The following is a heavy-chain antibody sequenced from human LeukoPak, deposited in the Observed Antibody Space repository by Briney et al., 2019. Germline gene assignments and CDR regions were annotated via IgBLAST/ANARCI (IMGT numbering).Heavy chain of an antibody. CDR1: GFTFSSYA. V-gene: IGHV3-23*01. CDR2: ISGSGGST. CDR3: AKDPRIQLWNDAFDI. D-gene: IGHD5-18*01. J-gene: IGHJ3*02. Sequence: PGGSLRLSCAASGFTFSSYAKSWVRQAPGKGLEWVSAISGSGGSTYYADSVKGRFTISRDNSKNTLYLQMNSLRAEDTAVYYCAKDPRIQLWNDAFDIWGQGTMVTVSS.